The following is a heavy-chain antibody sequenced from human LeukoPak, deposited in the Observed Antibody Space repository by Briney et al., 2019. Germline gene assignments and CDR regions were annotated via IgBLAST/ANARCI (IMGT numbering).Heavy chain of an antibody. CDR2: ISGSGGST. CDR3: AKETYHYDSSGLPPFDY. Sequence: GGSLRLSCAASGFTFSSYAMSWVRQAPGKGLEWVSAISGSGGSTYYADSVKGRFTISRDNSKNTLYLQMNSLRAEDTAVYYCAKETYHYDSSGLPPFDYWGQGTLVTVSS. CDR1: GFTFSSYA. D-gene: IGHD3-22*01. V-gene: IGHV3-23*01. J-gene: IGHJ4*02.